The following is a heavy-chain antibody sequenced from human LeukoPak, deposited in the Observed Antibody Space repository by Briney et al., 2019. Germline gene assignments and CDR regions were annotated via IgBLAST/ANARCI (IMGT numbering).Heavy chain of an antibody. V-gene: IGHV3-33*01. Sequence: GRSLRLSCAVSGYTFSSHGMEWLRQAPGKGLEWVAVIRYDGGKMYYADSVKGRFTISRDNSKNILYLEMNSLRAEDTAVYYCARHYSSGWFDYWGQGTLVTVSS. J-gene: IGHJ4*02. CDR2: IRYDGGKM. CDR3: ARHYSSGWFDY. CDR1: GYTFSSHG. D-gene: IGHD6-19*01.